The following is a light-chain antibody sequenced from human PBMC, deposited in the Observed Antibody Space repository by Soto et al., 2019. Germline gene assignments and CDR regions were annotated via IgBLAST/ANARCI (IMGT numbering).Light chain of an antibody. CDR1: SSSIGSNT. CDR2: SIN. J-gene: IGLJ3*02. CDR3: AAWDDSLNGPV. V-gene: IGLV1-44*01. Sequence: QSVLTQPPSASGTPGQRVTISCSGSSSSIGSNTVNWYQQLPGTAPKLLIYSINQLPSGVPDRFSGSKSGTSASLAISGLQSEDEADYFCAAWDDSLNGPVFGGGTKLTVL.